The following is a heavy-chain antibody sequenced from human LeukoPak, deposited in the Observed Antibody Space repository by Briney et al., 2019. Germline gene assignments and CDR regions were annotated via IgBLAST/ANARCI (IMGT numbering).Heavy chain of an antibody. D-gene: IGHD4-17*01. CDR3: ATPQRDTVMYFDL. V-gene: IGHV4-34*01. CDR1: GGSFSTYY. CDR2: ITHSGST. Sequence: SETLSLTCAVYGGSFSTYYWSWIRQPPGKGLEWIGEITHSGSTNYSPSLKSRVTISLDMSKNQFSLRLTSVTAADTAVYYCATPQRDTVMYFDLWGRGTLVTVSS. J-gene: IGHJ2*01.